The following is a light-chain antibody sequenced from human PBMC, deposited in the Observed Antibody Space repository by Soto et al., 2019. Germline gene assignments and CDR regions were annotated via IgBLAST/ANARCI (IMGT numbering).Light chain of an antibody. V-gene: IGLV1-47*01. J-gene: IGLJ2*01. CDR3: VTWDDSLRAAV. Sequence: QAVVTQPPSASGTPGHWVTISCSGGYSNVGVNYVYWYRQLPEAAPSLLIYKNDQRPSGVPARFSGSKSGSSASLAISGLRSEDEADYYCVTWDDSLRAAVFGGGTKVTVL. CDR1: YSNVGVNY. CDR2: KND.